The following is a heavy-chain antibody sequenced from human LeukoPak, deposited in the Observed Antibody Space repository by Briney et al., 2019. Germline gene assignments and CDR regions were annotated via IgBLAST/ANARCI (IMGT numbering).Heavy chain of an antibody. CDR1: GYTFSDYY. J-gene: IGHJ4*02. D-gene: IGHD3-10*01. CDR3: AGDYYYASGSSNFDY. V-gene: IGHV1-2*02. CDR2: INPSNGGA. Sequence: ASVKVSCKTSGYTFSDYYMHWVRQVPGQGLEWMGWINPSNGGANYAQTFQGRVTMTRDTSINTAYMELSSLKSDDMAVYYCAGDYYYASGSSNFDYWGPGTLVTVSS.